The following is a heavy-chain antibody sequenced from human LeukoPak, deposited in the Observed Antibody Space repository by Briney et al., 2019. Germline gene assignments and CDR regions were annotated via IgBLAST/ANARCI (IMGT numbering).Heavy chain of an antibody. V-gene: IGHV3-11*06. CDR2: ISSSSSYT. D-gene: IGHD2-15*01. CDR3: ARDSEVVANIYYYYGMDV. CDR1: GFTFSDYY. J-gene: IGHJ6*02. Sequence: GGSLRLSCAASGFTFSDYYMSWIRQAPGKGLEWVSYISSSSSYTNYADSVKGRFTISRDNAKNSLYLQMNSLRAEGTAVYYCARDSEVVANIYYYYGMDVWGQGTTVTVSS.